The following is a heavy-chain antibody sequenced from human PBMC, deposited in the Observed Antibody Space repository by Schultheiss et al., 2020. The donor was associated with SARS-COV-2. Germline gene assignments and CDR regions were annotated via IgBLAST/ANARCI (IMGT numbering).Heavy chain of an antibody. CDR3: ARNFWSGYYINYYYYGMDV. Sequence: ASVKVSCKASGYTFTKYYMHWVRQAPGQGLEWMGRVKPDSGGTDYAQDFQGRVTMTRDTSISTAYMELSSLRSDDTAVYYCARNFWSGYYINYYYYGMDVWGPGTTVTVSS. CDR1: GYTFTKYY. CDR2: VKPDSGGT. J-gene: IGHJ6*02. V-gene: IGHV1-2*06. D-gene: IGHD3-3*01.